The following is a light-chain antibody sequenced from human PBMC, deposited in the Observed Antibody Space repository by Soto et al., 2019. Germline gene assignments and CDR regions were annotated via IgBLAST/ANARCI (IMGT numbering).Light chain of an antibody. CDR3: QQYGSSPRT. CDR1: QSVSSSY. J-gene: IGKJ1*01. Sequence: EIVLTQSPGTLSLSPGERATISCRASQSVSSSYLAWYQQQPGQAPRLLIYGASSRATGIPDRFSGSGSGTDFTLTISRLEPEDFAVYYCQQYGSSPRTFGQGTKVDIK. V-gene: IGKV3-20*01. CDR2: GAS.